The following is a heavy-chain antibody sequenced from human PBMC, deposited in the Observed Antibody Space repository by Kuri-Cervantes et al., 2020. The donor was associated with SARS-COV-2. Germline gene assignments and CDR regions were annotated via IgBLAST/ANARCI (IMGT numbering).Heavy chain of an antibody. V-gene: IGHV3-30*18. CDR2: ISYDGGNK. CDR3: AKEAQRVRVGATSLFY. D-gene: IGHD1-26*01. Sequence: GGSLRLSCAASGFTFSSYGMHWVRQAPGKGLEWVAVISYDGGNKYYADSVKGRFTISRDNSKNTLYLQMNSLRAEDTAVYYCAKEAQRVRVGATSLFYWGQGTLVTVSS. CDR1: GFTFSSYG. J-gene: IGHJ4*02.